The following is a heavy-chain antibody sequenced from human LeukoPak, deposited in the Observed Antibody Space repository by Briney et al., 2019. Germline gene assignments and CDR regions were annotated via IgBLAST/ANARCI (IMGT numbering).Heavy chain of an antibody. CDR1: GFTFSSYS. CDR2: ISSSSSYI. J-gene: IGHJ4*02. D-gene: IGHD3-3*01. CDR3: ARCTIPRGADY. Sequence: GGSLRLSCAASGFTFSSYSMNWVRQAPGKGLEWVSSISSSSSYIYYADSVKGRFIISRDNAKNSLYLQMNSLRAEDTAVYYCARCTIPRGADYWGQGTLVTVSS. V-gene: IGHV3-21*01.